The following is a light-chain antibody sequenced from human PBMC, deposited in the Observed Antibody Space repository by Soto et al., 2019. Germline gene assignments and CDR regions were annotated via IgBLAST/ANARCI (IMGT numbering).Light chain of an antibody. Sequence: DIQMTQSPSSLSASVRDTVTITCRASQNVDRYLNWYQRKPGQAPKLLIFRASNLQRGVTTRFSGSGSGTHYTLFINSLQPEDFATYYCQQTYSTPLTFGGWTRVEI. CDR2: RAS. CDR3: QQTYSTPLT. V-gene: IGKV1-39*01. J-gene: IGKJ4*01. CDR1: QNVDRY.